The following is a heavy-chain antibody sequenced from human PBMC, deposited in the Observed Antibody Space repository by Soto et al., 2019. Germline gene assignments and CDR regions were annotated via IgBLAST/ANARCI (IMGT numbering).Heavy chain of an antibody. D-gene: IGHD3-10*01. CDR1: GFSLSTSGVG. V-gene: IGHV2-5*02. CDR3: VRVLWFGELS. J-gene: IGHJ4*02. CDR2: IYWDDDK. Sequence: QITLKESGPPLVKPTQTLTLTCTFSGFSLSTSGVGVGWVRQPPGKALEWLALIYWDDDKRYSPSLKSRLTITKDTSKNQVVLTMTNMDPVDTATYYCVRVLWFGELSWGQGTLVTVSS.